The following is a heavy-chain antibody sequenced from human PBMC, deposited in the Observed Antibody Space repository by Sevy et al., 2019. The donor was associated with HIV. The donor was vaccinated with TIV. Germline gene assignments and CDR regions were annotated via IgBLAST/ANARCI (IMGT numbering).Heavy chain of an antibody. V-gene: IGHV4-39*01. D-gene: IGHD3-9*01. CDR1: GGSISSSTNY. Sequence: SETLSLTCTVSGGSISSSTNYWGWIRQPPGKGLGWIGSIYYSGSTYYNPSLKSRVTISVDTSKNQFSLKLSSVPAADTAVYYCARLIHWFSYCFDSWGQGTLVTVSS. CDR2: IYYSGST. CDR3: ARLIHWFSYCFDS. J-gene: IGHJ4*02.